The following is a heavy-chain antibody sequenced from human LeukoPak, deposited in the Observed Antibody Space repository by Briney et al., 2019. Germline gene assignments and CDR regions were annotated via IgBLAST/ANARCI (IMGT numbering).Heavy chain of an antibody. CDR1: GFTFSDYY. CDR3: ARDCSSTSCYSSHGMDV. CDR2: ISSSSSYT. D-gene: IGHD2-2*01. Sequence: GGSLRLSCAASGFTFSDYYMSWIRQAPGKGLEWVLYISSSSSYTNYADSVKGRFTISRDNAKNSLYLQMNSLRAEDTAVYYCARDCSSTSCYSSHGMDVWGKGTTVTVSS. V-gene: IGHV3-11*06. J-gene: IGHJ6*04.